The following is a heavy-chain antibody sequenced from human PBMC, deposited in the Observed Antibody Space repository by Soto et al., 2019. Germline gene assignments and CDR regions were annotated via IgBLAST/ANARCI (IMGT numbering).Heavy chain of an antibody. CDR3: ARDRSMDGYNSRAFDY. Sequence: QVQLVQSGAEVKKPGSSVKVSCNASGGTFSSFGFNWVRQAPGQGLEWMGGIIPLFGTANYAEKFQGRVTISADEGTSTASMELIGLRSEDTAIYYCARDRSMDGYNSRAFDYWGQGTLVTVS. V-gene: IGHV1-69*01. CDR2: IIPLFGTA. J-gene: IGHJ4*02. D-gene: IGHD5-12*01. CDR1: GGTFSSFG.